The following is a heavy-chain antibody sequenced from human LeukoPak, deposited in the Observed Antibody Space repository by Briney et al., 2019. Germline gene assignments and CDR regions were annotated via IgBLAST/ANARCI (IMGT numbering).Heavy chain of an antibody. V-gene: IGHV3-23*01. D-gene: IGHD3-10*02. CDR3: AKDPPLYYVPNYFDY. Sequence: GGPLRLSCAASGFTFSSYAMSWVRQAPGKGLEWVSAISGSGGSTYYADSVKGRFPISRDNSKNTLYLQMNSLRAEDTAVYYCAKDPPLYYVPNYFDYWGQGTLVTVSS. J-gene: IGHJ4*02. CDR2: ISGSGGST. CDR1: GFTFSSYA.